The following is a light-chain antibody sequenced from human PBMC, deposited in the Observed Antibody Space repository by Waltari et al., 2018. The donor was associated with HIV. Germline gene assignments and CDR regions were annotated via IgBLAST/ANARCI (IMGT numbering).Light chain of an antibody. CDR1: SLRNYY. J-gene: IGLJ3*02. CDR2: GKN. CDR3: NSRDSSGYHLV. Sequence: SSELTQDPAVSVALGQTVRITCQGDSLRNYYASWYQQKPGQAPVLVIYGKNNRPSGIRDRFSGSSSGNTASLTITGTQAEDEADYYCNSRDSSGYHLVFGGGTRLTVL. V-gene: IGLV3-19*01.